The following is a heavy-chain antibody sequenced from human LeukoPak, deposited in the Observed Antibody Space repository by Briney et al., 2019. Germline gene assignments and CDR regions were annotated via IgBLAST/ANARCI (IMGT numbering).Heavy chain of an antibody. CDR3: AKALTYYFDY. Sequence: GGSLRLSCEASGFTFSSYAMTWVRQAPGKGLEWVSVISGSGNNTYYADSVKGRFTISRDNSKNTLYLQMNSLRAEDTAVYYCAKALTYYFDYWGQGTLVTVSS. CDR1: GFTFSSYA. CDR2: ISGSGNNT. J-gene: IGHJ4*02. V-gene: IGHV3-23*01.